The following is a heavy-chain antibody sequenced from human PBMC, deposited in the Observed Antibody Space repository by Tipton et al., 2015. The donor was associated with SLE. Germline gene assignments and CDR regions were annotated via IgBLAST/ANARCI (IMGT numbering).Heavy chain of an antibody. CDR3: ARDSSSSFRGAVGFDY. J-gene: IGHJ4*02. Sequence: TLSLTCIVYGDSIINHYWAWIRLPPGKGLEWIGYIYYTGTTNYNPSLKSRVSMAVDRSKNQVSLKVSSVTAADTATYYCARDSSSSFRGAVGFDYWGQGTLVTVSS. CDR2: IYYTGTT. V-gene: IGHV4-59*11. CDR1: GDSIINHY. D-gene: IGHD6-6*01.